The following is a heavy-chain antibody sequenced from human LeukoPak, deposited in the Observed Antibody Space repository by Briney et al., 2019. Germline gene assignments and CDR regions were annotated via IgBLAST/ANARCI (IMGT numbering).Heavy chain of an antibody. D-gene: IGHD6-13*01. CDR1: GGSISSYY. Sequence: PSETLSLTCTVSGGSISSYYWSWIRQPPGKGLEFTGYIFYSGTTNFNPSLKSRVTLSVDTSKNQFSLRLNSVTAADTAVYYCARGGSAAKYYFDSWGQGTLVTVSS. CDR2: IFYSGTT. CDR3: ARGGSAAKYYFDS. J-gene: IGHJ4*02. V-gene: IGHV4-59*01.